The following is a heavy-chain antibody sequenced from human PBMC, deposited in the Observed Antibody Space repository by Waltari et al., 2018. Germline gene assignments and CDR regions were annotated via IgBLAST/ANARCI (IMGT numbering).Heavy chain of an antibody. CDR1: GFTFRPYT. J-gene: IGHJ3*02. Sequence: EVQLVESGGGLVKPGGSLRLSCEASGFTFRPYTMNWVRQAPGKGLQWVACIDSAENYIYYTDSVKGRFTISRDNSKNTLYLQMNSLRAEDTALYYCVKDIFRWAFDIWGQGTMVTVSS. CDR2: IDSAENYI. D-gene: IGHD3-9*01. V-gene: IGHV3-21*04. CDR3: VKDIFRWAFDI.